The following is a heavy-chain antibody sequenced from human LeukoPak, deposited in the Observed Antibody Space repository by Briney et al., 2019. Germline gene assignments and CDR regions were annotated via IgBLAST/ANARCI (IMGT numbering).Heavy chain of an antibody. J-gene: IGHJ4*02. V-gene: IGHV4-39*07. D-gene: IGHD5-18*01. CDR1: GGSISSSSYY. Sequence: SETLSLTCTVSGGSISSSSYYWGWIRQPPGKGLEWIGSIYYSGSTYYNPSLKGRVTISVDTSKNQFSLKLSSVTAADTAVYYCARVGQGYSYGHQDYWGQGTLVTVSS. CDR2: IYYSGST. CDR3: ARVGQGYSYGHQDY.